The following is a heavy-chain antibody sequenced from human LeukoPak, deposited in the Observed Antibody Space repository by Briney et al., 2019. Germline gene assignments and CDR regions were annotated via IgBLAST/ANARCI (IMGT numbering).Heavy chain of an antibody. Sequence: GGSLRLSCAASEFTFSSYGMHWVRQAPGKGLEWVAVISYDGSNKYYTDSVKGRFTISRDNSKNTLYLQMNSLRAEDTAVYYCAKGGYYYDSSGFDYWGQGTLVTVSS. V-gene: IGHV3-30*18. D-gene: IGHD3-22*01. J-gene: IGHJ4*02. CDR3: AKGGYYYDSSGFDY. CDR1: EFTFSSYG. CDR2: ISYDGSNK.